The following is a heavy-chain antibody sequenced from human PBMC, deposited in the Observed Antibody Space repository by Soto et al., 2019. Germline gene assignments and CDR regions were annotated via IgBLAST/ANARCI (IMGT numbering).Heavy chain of an antibody. D-gene: IGHD3-10*01. Sequence: GGSLRLSCAASGFTFSSYAMHWVRQAPGKGLEWVAVISYDGSNKYYADSVKGRFTISRDNSKNTLYLQMNSLRAEDTAVYYCARNTMVRGVMPDFSFDPWGQGTLVTVSP. CDR1: GFTFSSYA. V-gene: IGHV3-30-3*01. CDR2: ISYDGSNK. CDR3: ARNTMVRGVMPDFSFDP. J-gene: IGHJ5*02.